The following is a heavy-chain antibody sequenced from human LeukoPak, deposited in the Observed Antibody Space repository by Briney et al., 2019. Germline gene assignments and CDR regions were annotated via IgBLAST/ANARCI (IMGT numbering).Heavy chain of an antibody. CDR2: INPIFGTA. D-gene: IGHD3-10*01. Sequence: SVKVSCKASGGTFSSYAISWVRQAPGQGLEWMGGINPIFGTANYAQKFQGRVTITTDESTSTAYMELSSLRSEDTAVYYCASRYGSGSYYRHYYYYYMDVWGKGTTVTVSS. CDR1: GGTFSSYA. J-gene: IGHJ6*03. CDR3: ASRYGSGSYYRHYYYYYMDV. V-gene: IGHV1-69*05.